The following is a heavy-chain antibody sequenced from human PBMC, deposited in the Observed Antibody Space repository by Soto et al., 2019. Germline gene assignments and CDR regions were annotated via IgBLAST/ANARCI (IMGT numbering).Heavy chain of an antibody. CDR2: ISAGGDRA. V-gene: IGHV3-23*01. CDR3: AKILSVTTSYWYGMDV. D-gene: IGHD4-17*01. J-gene: IGHJ6*02. Sequence: PGGSLRLSCAASGFAFINYHMVWVRQAPGKGLESLSSISAGGDRAYYTDSVKGRFTISRDNSKNTVYLQMNSLRAEDSAVYFCAKILSVTTSYWYGMDVWGQGTTVTSP. CDR1: GFAFINYH.